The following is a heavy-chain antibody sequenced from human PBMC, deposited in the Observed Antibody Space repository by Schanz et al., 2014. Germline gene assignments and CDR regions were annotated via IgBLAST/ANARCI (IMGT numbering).Heavy chain of an antibody. Sequence: QVQLVESGGGVVQPGTSLRLSCAASGFTFRGHAMHWVRQAPGQGLEKVAVTSTDGTKTYYAASVRGRFTISRDNSKNIMFLQMNSLKTEDTAVYHCAKERDITGWNHGDYWGQGTLVTVSS. V-gene: IGHV3-30*04. J-gene: IGHJ4*02. D-gene: IGHD6-19*01. CDR3: AKERDITGWNHGDY. CDR2: TSTDGTKT. CDR1: GFTFRGHA.